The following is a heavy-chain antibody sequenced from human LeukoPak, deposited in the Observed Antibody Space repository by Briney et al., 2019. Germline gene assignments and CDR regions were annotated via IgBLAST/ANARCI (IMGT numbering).Heavy chain of an antibody. V-gene: IGHV4-59*01. J-gene: IGHJ3*02. Sequence: SETLSLTCTVSGGSISSYYWSWIRQPPGKGLEWIGYIYYSGSTNYNPSLKSRVTISVDTSKNQFSLKLSSVTAADTAVYYCARDPPVEHAFDIWGQGTMVTVSS. CDR2: IYYSGST. CDR1: GGSISSYY. CDR3: ARDPPVEHAFDI. D-gene: IGHD4-23*01.